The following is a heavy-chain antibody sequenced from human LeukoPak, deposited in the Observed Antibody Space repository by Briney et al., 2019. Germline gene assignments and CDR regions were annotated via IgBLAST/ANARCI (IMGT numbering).Heavy chain of an antibody. CDR3: ARAVSGGDLPNVASFDI. Sequence: GGSLRLSCAASGFTFSDHYMDWVRQAPGKGLEWVGRTRNKANSYTTEYAASVKGRFTISRDDSKNSLYLQMNSLKTEDTAVYYCARAVSGGDLPNVASFDIWGQGTMVTVSS. D-gene: IGHD2-21*01. CDR2: TRNKANSYTT. J-gene: IGHJ3*02. CDR1: GFTFSDHY. V-gene: IGHV3-72*01.